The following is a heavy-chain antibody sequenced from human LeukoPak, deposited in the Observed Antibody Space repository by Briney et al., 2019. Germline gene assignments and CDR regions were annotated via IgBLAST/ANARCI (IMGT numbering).Heavy chain of an antibody. V-gene: IGHV4-59*01. Sequence: SETLSLTCTVSGGSISSYYWSRIRQPPGKGLEWIGYIYYSGSTNYNPSLKSRVTISVDTSKNQFSLKLSSVTAADTAVYYCARDGGYSSSWPYYYYGMDVWGQGTTVTVSS. D-gene: IGHD6-13*01. J-gene: IGHJ6*02. CDR2: IYYSGST. CDR1: GGSISSYY. CDR3: ARDGGYSSSWPYYYYGMDV.